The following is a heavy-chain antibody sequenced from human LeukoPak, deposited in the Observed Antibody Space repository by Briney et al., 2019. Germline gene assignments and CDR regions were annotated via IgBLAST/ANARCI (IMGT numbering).Heavy chain of an antibody. D-gene: IGHD3-22*01. J-gene: IGHJ6*02. CDR2: INSDASST. CDR1: GFTFSSYW. V-gene: IGHV3-74*01. CDR3: ARGPITMIVVVMDYYGMDV. Sequence: PGGSLRLSCAASGFTFSSYWMHWVRQAPGKGLVWVSRINSDASSTSYADSVKGRFTISRDNAKNTLYLQMNSLRAEDTAVYYCARGPITMIVVVMDYYGMDVWGQGTTVTVSS.